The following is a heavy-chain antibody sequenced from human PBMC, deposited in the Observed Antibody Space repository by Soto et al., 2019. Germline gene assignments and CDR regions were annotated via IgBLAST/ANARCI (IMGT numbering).Heavy chain of an antibody. CDR1: GGSINGYY. Sequence: ETLSLTCTVSGGSINGYYWTWIRQPPGEGPEWIGYIHNSGTTNYNASLKSRVTISADTSKNQFSLKVTSVTAADTAVYYCARTSDSSGLEYWGQGILVTVS. V-gene: IGHV4-59*01. J-gene: IGHJ4*02. D-gene: IGHD6-19*01. CDR3: ARTSDSSGLEY. CDR2: IHNSGTT.